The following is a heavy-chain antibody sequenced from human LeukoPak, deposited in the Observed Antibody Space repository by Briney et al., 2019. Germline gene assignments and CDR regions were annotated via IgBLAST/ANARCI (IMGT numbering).Heavy chain of an antibody. Sequence: GGSLRLSCAASGFTFSSYAMHWVRQAPGKGLEWVAVISYDGSNKYYADSVKGRFTISRDNSKNTLFLQMNSLRAEDTAIYYCAKDSYSHNGIYDALDIWGQGTKVTVSS. D-gene: IGHD2-8*01. CDR3: AKDSYSHNGIYDALDI. J-gene: IGHJ3*02. V-gene: IGHV3-30-3*01. CDR2: ISYDGSNK. CDR1: GFTFSSYA.